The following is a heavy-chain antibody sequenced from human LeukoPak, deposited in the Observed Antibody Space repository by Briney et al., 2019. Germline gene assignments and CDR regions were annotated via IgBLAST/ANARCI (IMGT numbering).Heavy chain of an antibody. J-gene: IGHJ4*02. CDR2: IIPIFGTA. D-gene: IGHD2-2*01. Sequence: ASVKVSCKASGGTFSSYAISWVRQAPGQGLEWMGGIIPIFGTANYAQKFQGRVTITADGSTSTAYMELSSLRSEDTAVYYCARARSIVVVPAAFDYWGQGTLVTVSS. V-gene: IGHV1-69*01. CDR3: ARARSIVVVPAAFDY. CDR1: GGTFSSYA.